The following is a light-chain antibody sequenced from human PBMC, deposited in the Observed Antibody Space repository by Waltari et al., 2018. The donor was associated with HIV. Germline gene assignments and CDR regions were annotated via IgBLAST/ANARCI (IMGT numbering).Light chain of an antibody. J-gene: IGLJ3*02. CDR3: ATWDDSLRGRV. CDR1: DSNIGRNT. V-gene: IGLV1-44*01. CDR2: NNN. Sequence: QSVLTQPPSASGTPGQRVSISCPGTDSNIGRNTVHWYQHLPGTAPKLLMYNNNERPSGVPDRFSGSKSGTSASLAISGLQSDDEANYYCATWDDSLRGRVFGGGTKLTVL.